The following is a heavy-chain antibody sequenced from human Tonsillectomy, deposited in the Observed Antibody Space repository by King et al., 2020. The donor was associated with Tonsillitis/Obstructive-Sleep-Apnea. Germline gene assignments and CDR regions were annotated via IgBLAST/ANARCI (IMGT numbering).Heavy chain of an antibody. Sequence: VQLVESGGGLVKPGGSLRLSCAASGFTFSSYSMNWVRQAPGKGLEWVSSISSSSYIYYADSVKGRFTISRDNAKNSLYLQMNSLRAEDSAVYYCASDPTTEGSGSPFFDYWGQGTLVTVSS. V-gene: IGHV3-21*01. CDR1: GFTFSSYS. CDR3: ASDPTTEGSGSPFFDY. CDR2: ISSSSYI. J-gene: IGHJ4*02. D-gene: IGHD3-10*01.